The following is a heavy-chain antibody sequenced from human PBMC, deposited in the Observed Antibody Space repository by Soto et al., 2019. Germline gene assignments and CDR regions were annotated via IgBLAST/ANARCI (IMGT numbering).Heavy chain of an antibody. D-gene: IGHD6-13*01. V-gene: IGHV4-4*07. Sequence: QAQLQESGPGLVNPSETLSLTCTVSGDAVNSDYWSWVRQPAGNGLEGIARSNLSGSTDYNPSLTSRVTMSAVASKNEFPLKMFSVTAADSTVYYCARGSSAAAGIFEFWGQGTLVIVS. CDR1: GDAVNSDY. CDR3: ARGSSAAAGIFEF. CDR2: SNLSGST. J-gene: IGHJ4*02.